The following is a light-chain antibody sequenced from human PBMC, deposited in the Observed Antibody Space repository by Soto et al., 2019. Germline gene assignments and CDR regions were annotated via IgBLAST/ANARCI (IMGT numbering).Light chain of an antibody. CDR2: DAS. CDR1: QSVSSN. J-gene: IGKJ2*01. CDR3: QQYDNWPPYT. V-gene: IGKV3-15*01. Sequence: EIVMTQSPATLSVSPGERATLSCRASQSVSSNLAWYQQKPGQAPRLLIYDASTRASGIPARFSGSGSGKEFTLTISSLQSEEFAVYYCQQYDNWPPYTFGQGTKLEIK.